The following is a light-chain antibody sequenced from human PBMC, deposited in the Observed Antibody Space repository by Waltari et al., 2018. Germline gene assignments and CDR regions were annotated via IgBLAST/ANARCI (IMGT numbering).Light chain of an antibody. CDR2: DVS. J-gene: IGLJ2*01. Sequence: QSALTQPASVSGSPGQPISIPCTRTSISIGHYYSVSWYQQQPGKAPKMIIYDVSHRPSGVSNRFSGSKSGNTASLIISGLQSEDEGDYYCSSYSGTNTRVIFGGGTKLTVL. CDR3: SSYSGTNTRVI. CDR1: SISIGHYYS. V-gene: IGLV2-14*03.